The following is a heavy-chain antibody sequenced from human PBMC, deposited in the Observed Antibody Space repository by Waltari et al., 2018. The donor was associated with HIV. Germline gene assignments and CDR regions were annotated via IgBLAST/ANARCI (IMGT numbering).Heavy chain of an antibody. Sequence: VQLMESGGGVVQPGKSLRLSCATSGFTFGSYGIHWVRQAPGKGRGWVAVINYDGIKNFYAESVKGRFLIPRDSSKNPLFLQINSLGDEDTGLYYCARDKAPYSSSSAVDSWGQGTLVTVS. V-gene: IGHV3-33*01. CDR3: ARDKAPYSSSSAVDS. D-gene: IGHD6-6*01. J-gene: IGHJ4*02. CDR1: GFTFGSYG. CDR2: INYDGIKN.